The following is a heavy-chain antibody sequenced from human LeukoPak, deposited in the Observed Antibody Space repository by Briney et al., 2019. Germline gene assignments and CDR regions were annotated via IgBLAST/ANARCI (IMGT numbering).Heavy chain of an antibody. J-gene: IGHJ3*02. CDR3: ARDITVRDAFDI. Sequence: ASVKVSCKASGYTFTNSYLHWVRQAPGQGLEWMGIINPSGGSTSYAQKFQGRVTMTRDASTSTVYMELSSLRSEDTAVYYCARDITVRDAFDIWGQGTMVTVSS. D-gene: IGHD4-11*01. V-gene: IGHV1-46*01. CDR1: GYTFTNSY. CDR2: INPSGGST.